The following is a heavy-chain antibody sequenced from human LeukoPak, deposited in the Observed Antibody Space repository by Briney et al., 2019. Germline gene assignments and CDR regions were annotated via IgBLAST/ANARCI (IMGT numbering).Heavy chain of an antibody. CDR3: ARAAYYDSSGYSVDY. V-gene: IGHV1-69*05. CDR1: GGTFSSYA. D-gene: IGHD3-22*01. CDR2: IIPIFGTA. J-gene: IGHJ4*02. Sequence: SVKVSCKASGGTFSSYAISWVRQAPGQGLEWMGRIIPIFGTANYAQKFQGRVTITTDESTSTAYMELSSLRSEDTAVYYCARAAYYDSSGYSVDYWGQGTLVTVSS.